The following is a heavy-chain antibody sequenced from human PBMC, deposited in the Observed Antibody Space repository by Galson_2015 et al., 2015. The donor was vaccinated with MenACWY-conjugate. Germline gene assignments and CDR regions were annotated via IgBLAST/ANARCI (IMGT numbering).Heavy chain of an antibody. CDR2: ISGSGGST. J-gene: IGHJ4*02. Sequence: SLRLSCAAFGFTFSSSAMSWVRQAPGKGLEWVSAISGSGGSTYYADSVKGRFTISRDNSKNTLYLQMDSLRAEDTAIYYCAKAYIVVVPDAAYDCWGQGALVTVSS. D-gene: IGHD2-2*01. CDR1: GFTFSSSA. V-gene: IGHV3-23*01. CDR3: AKAYIVVVPDAAYDC.